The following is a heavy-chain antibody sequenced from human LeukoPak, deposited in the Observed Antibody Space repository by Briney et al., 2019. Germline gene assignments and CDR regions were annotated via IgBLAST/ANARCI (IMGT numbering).Heavy chain of an antibody. Sequence: SGGSLRLSCAASGFTFSSYDMHWVRQATGKGLEWVSAIGTAGDTYYPGSVKGRFTISRENAKNSLYLQMNSLRAGDTAVYYCVARPSYYDSSGYYDYWGQGTLVTVSS. V-gene: IGHV3-13*01. CDR2: IGTAGDT. D-gene: IGHD3-22*01. CDR3: VARPSYYDSSGYYDY. CDR1: GFTFSSYD. J-gene: IGHJ4*02.